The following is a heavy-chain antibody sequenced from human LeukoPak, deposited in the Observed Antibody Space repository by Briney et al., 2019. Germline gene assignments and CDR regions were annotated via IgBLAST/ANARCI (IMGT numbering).Heavy chain of an antibody. CDR3: AKHGSAAAGYFDY. V-gene: IGHV3-30*02. D-gene: IGHD6-13*01. CDR1: GFTFSSYG. Sequence: GGSLRLSCAAPGFTFSSYGMHWVRQAPGKGLEWVAFIRYDGSNKYYADSVKGRFTISRDNSKNTLYLQMNSLRAEDTAVYYCAKHGSAAAGYFDYWGQGTLVTVSS. J-gene: IGHJ4*02. CDR2: IRYDGSNK.